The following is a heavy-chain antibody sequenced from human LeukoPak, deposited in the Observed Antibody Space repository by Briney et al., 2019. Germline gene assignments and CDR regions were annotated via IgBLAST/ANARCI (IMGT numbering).Heavy chain of an antibody. CDR3: ARVLEDYDFWSGYPYYFDY. J-gene: IGHJ4*02. V-gene: IGHV4-59*01. Sequence: SETLSLTCTVSGGSISSYYWSWIRQPPGKGLEWIGYIYYSGSTNYNPSLKSRVTISVDTSKNQFSLKLSSVTAADTAVYHCARVLEDYDFWSGYPYYFDYWGQGTLVTVSS. CDR1: GGSISSYY. D-gene: IGHD3-3*01. CDR2: IYYSGST.